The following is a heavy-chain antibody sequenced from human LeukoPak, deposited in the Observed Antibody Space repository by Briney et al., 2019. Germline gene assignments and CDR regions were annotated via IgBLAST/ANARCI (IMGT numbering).Heavy chain of an antibody. CDR3: ARRRARDDAFDI. Sequence: SQTLSLTCTVSGGSISSGDYYWSWIRQPPGKGLEWIGYIYYSGSTYYNPSLKSRVTISVDRSKNQFSLKLSSVTAADTAVYYCARRRARDDAFDIWGQGTMVTVSS. CDR1: GGSISSGDYY. CDR2: IYYSGST. V-gene: IGHV4-30-4*01. J-gene: IGHJ3*02. D-gene: IGHD3-10*01.